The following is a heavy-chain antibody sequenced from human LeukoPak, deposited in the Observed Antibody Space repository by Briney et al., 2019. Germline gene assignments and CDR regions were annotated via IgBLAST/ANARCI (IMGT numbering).Heavy chain of an antibody. Sequence: HTGGSLRLSCAASGFTFSSYWMHWVRQAPGKGLVWVSRINSDGSSTSYADSVKGRFTISRDNAKNTLYLQMNSLRAEDTAVHYCARAGWRQWLVYYYYGMDVWGKGTTVTVSS. D-gene: IGHD6-19*01. CDR2: INSDGSST. CDR1: GFTFSSYW. CDR3: ARAGWRQWLVYYYYGMDV. V-gene: IGHV3-74*01. J-gene: IGHJ6*04.